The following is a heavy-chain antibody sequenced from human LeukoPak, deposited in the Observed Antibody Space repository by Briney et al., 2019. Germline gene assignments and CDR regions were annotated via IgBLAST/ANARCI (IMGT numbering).Heavy chain of an antibody. V-gene: IGHV3-21*01. Sequence: GGSLRLSCAASGFTFSSYSMNWVRQAPRKGLEWVSSISSSSSYIYYAESVKGRFTISRDNAKNSLYLQMNSLRAEDTAVYYCARDLRVAITGTQTGYGMDVWGQGTTVTVSS. CDR3: ARDLRVAITGTQTGYGMDV. J-gene: IGHJ6*02. CDR2: ISSSSSYI. D-gene: IGHD1-7*01. CDR1: GFTFSSYS.